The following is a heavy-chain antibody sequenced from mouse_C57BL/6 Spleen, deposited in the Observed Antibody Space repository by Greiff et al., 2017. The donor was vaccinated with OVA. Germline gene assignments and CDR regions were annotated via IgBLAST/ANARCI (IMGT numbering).Heavy chain of an antibody. V-gene: IGHV1-54*01. D-gene: IGHD2-4*01. CDR2: INPGSGGT. Sequence: QVQLQQSGAELVRPGTSVKVSCKASGYAFTNYLIEWVKQRPGQGLEWIGVINPGSGGTNYNEKFKGKATLTADKSSSTAYMQLSSLTSEDSAVYVCARFDYDYYFDYWGQGTTLTVSS. J-gene: IGHJ2*01. CDR1: GYAFTNYL. CDR3: ARFDYDYYFDY.